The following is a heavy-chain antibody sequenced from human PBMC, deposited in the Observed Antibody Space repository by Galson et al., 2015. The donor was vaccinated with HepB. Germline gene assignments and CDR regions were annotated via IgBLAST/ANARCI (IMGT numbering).Heavy chain of an antibody. CDR2: INSDGSST. CDR1: GFTFSSYW. J-gene: IGHJ3*02. V-gene: IGHV3-74*01. CDR3: ARGGELLDRDAFDI. Sequence: SLRLSCAASGFTFSSYWMHWVRQAPGKGLVWVSRINSDGSSTSYADSVKGRFTISRDTAKNTLYLQMNSLRAEDTAVYYCARGGELLDRDAFDIWGQGTMVTVSS. D-gene: IGHD1-26*01.